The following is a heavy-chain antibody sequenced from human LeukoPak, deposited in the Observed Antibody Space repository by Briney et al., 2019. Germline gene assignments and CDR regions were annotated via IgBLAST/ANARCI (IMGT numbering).Heavy chain of an antibody. V-gene: IGHV4-59*01. CDR2: ASYRGGT. D-gene: IGHD2-15*01. CDR1: GGSISNYF. Sequence: SETLSLTCTVSGGSISNYFWSWIRQPPGKRLELIGYASYRGGTNYNPSLKSRVTMSVDTSKNYFSLNLSSVTAADTAVYYCARRYCSGGSCYLDYWGQGTLVTVSS. CDR3: ARRYCSGGSCYLDY. J-gene: IGHJ4*02.